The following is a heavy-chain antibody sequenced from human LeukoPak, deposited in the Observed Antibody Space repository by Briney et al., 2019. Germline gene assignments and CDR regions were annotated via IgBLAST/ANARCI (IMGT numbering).Heavy chain of an antibody. CDR2: INHSGST. V-gene: IGHV4-34*01. J-gene: IGHJ4*02. CDR3: ARGRRYYDSSGYTNFDY. Sequence: PSETLSLTCAVYGGSFSGYYWSWIRQPPGKGLEWIGEINHSGSTNYNPSLKSRVTISVDTSKNQFSLKLSSVTAADTAVYYCARGRRYYDSSGYTNFDYWGQGNLVTVSS. CDR1: GGSFSGYY. D-gene: IGHD3-22*01.